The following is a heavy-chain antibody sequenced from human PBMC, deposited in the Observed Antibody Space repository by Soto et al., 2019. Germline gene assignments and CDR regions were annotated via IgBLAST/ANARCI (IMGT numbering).Heavy chain of an antibody. CDR3: AKDRLARRRDGYILFDY. D-gene: IGHD5-12*01. CDR1: GFTFSSYA. CDR2: ISGSGGST. V-gene: IGHV3-23*01. Sequence: GGSLRLSCAASGFTFSSYAMSWVRQAPGKGLEWVSAISGSGGSTYYADSLKGRFTISRDNSKNTMYLQMNSLRAEDTAVYYCAKDRLARRRDGYILFDYWGQGTLVTVSS. J-gene: IGHJ4*02.